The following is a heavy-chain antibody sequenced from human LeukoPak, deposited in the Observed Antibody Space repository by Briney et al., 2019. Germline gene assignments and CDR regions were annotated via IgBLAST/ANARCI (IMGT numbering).Heavy chain of an antibody. D-gene: IGHD3-10*01. CDR2: IKQDGSEK. V-gene: IGHV3-7*03. CDR1: GFTFSSYW. J-gene: IGHJ4*02. CDR3: ARDSLIQYGSGSYWGFDY. Sequence: GGSLRLSCAASGFTFSSYWMSWVRQAPGKGLEWVANIKQDGSEKYYVDSVKGRFTISRDNAKNSLYLQMNSLRAEDMAVYYCARDSLIQYGSGSYWGFDYWGQGILVTVSS.